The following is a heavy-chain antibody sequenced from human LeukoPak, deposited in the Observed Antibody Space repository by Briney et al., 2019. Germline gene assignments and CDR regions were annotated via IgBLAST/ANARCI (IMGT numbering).Heavy chain of an antibody. Sequence: GGSLRLSCAASGFTFSSYGMHWVRQAPGKGLEWVAVISYDGSNKYYADSVKGRFTISRDNSKNTLYLQMNSLRAEDTAVYYCARAKYSSDSSGYIYFDSWGQGTLVTVSS. CDR3: ARAKYSSDSSGYIYFDS. J-gene: IGHJ4*02. CDR2: ISYDGSNK. D-gene: IGHD3-22*01. CDR1: GFTFSSYG. V-gene: IGHV3-30*03.